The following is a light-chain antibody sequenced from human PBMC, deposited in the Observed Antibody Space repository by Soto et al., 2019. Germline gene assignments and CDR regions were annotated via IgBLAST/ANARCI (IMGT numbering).Light chain of an antibody. Sequence: DVVMTQTPLSLSVAPGQRSSISLESSQSLLHVRGETFLFWYLQKPGQSQPLLIYEVSTRVSGVPDRFSGSGSGTDFTLEISRVETADVGIYYCMQSTQLPPNFGQGTRLEIK. CDR2: EVS. J-gene: IGKJ5*01. CDR1: QSLLHVRGETF. V-gene: IGKV2D-29*02. CDR3: MQSTQLPPN.